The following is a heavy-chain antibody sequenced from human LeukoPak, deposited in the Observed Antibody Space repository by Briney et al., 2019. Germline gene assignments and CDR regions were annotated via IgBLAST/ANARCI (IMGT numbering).Heavy chain of an antibody. CDR3: ARDSGPFDH. Sequence: SETLSLTCAVYGGSFSGYYWSWIRQPPGKGLEWIGEINHSGSTNYNPSLKSRVTISVDTSKNQFSLRLSSVTAADTAVYYCARDSGPFDHWGQGTLVTVSS. CDR1: GGSFSGYY. D-gene: IGHD6-19*01. J-gene: IGHJ4*02. CDR2: INHSGST. V-gene: IGHV4-34*01.